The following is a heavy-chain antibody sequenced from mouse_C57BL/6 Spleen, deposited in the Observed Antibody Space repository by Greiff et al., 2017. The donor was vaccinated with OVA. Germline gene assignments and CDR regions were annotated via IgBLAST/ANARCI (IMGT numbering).Heavy chain of an antibody. V-gene: IGHV5-4*01. CDR3: ARDGYDYDEAWFAY. CDR2: ISDGGSYT. CDR1: GFTFSSYA. D-gene: IGHD2-4*01. J-gene: IGHJ3*01. Sequence: EVQVVESGGGLVKPGGSLKLSCAASGFTFSSYAMSWVRQTPEKRLEWVATISDGGSYTYYPDNVKGRFTISRDNAKNNLYLQMSHLESEDTAMYYCARDGYDYDEAWFAYWGQGTLVTVSA.